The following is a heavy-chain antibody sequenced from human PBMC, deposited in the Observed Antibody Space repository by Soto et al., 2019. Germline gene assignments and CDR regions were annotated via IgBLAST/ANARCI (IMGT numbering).Heavy chain of an antibody. CDR1: GFPHSGYH. J-gene: IGHJ5*02. Sequence: GAESLSGSGRGFPHSGYHMTWVRQAPGKGLECVSYISNNGDYTTYADSVKGRFTISRDNGKNSLYLQMNSLRVEDTGVYYCAGGKWWLDPWGQGVLVTVSS. D-gene: IGHD1-26*01. CDR2: ISNNGDYT. V-gene: IGHV3-11*06. CDR3: AGGKWWLDP.